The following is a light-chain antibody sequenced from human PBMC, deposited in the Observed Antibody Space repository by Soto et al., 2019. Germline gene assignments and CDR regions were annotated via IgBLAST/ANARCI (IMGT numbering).Light chain of an antibody. Sequence: QSVLTQPASVSGSPGQLITISCTGASSDFGGYNFVSWYQHRPGKAPKLMIYAVSNRPSGVSNRFSGSKSGNTASLTISGLQAEDEADYYCCSYTSYSPYVFGTGTKVTVL. V-gene: IGLV2-14*01. J-gene: IGLJ1*01. CDR3: CSYTSYSPYV. CDR1: SSDFGGYNF. CDR2: AVS.